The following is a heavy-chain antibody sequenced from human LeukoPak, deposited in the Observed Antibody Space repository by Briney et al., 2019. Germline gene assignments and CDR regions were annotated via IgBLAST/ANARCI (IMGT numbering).Heavy chain of an antibody. CDR1: GGSISSYY. D-gene: IGHD5-18*01. Sequence: SETLSLTCTVSGGSISSYYWSWIRQPPGKGLEWIGYIYYSGSTNYNPSLKSRVTISVDTSKNQFSLKLSSVTAADTAVYYCARHAGGYSYGYHWGAFDIWGQGTMVTVSS. CDR2: IYYSGST. V-gene: IGHV4-59*08. CDR3: ARHAGGYSYGYHWGAFDI. J-gene: IGHJ3*02.